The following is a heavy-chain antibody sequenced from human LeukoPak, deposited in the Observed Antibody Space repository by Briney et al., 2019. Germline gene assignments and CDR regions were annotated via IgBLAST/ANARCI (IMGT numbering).Heavy chain of an antibody. D-gene: IGHD2-15*01. Sequence: ASVKVSCKASGYTFTSYGISWVRQAPGQGLEWMGWISAYNGNTNYAQKFQGRVTMTRDTSISTAYMELSRLRSDDTAVYYCAREIRLVGGSPWDYWGQGTLVTVSS. CDR2: ISAYNGNT. CDR3: AREIRLVGGSPWDY. J-gene: IGHJ4*02. CDR1: GYTFTSYG. V-gene: IGHV1-18*01.